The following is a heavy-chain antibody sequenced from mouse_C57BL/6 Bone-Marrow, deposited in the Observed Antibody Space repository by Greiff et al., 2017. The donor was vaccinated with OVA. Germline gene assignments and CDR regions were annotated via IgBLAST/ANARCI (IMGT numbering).Heavy chain of an antibody. CDR1: GYAFTNYL. CDR2: INPGSGGP. V-gene: IGHV1-54*01. Sequence: QVQLQQSGAELVRPGTSVKVSCKASGYAFTNYLIEWVKQRPGQGLEWIGVINPGSGGPNYNEKFKGKATLTADKSSSTAYMQLSSLTSEDSAVYFCARGPYYYGSRWFAYWGQGTLVTVSA. D-gene: IGHD1-1*01. J-gene: IGHJ3*01. CDR3: ARGPYYYGSRWFAY.